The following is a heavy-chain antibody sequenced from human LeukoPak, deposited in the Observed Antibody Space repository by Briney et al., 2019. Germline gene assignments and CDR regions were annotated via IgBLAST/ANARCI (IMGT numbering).Heavy chain of an antibody. CDR2: ISYDGSNK. D-gene: IGHD3-22*01. CDR3: AKGEGYYDSRGYPFDY. Sequence: GRSLRLSCAASGFTFSSYGMHWVRQAPGKGLEWVAVISYDGSNKYYADSVKGRFTISRDNSKNTLYLQMNSLRAEDTAVYYCAKGEGYYDSRGYPFDYWGQGTLVTVSS. J-gene: IGHJ4*02. CDR1: GFTFSSYG. V-gene: IGHV3-30*18.